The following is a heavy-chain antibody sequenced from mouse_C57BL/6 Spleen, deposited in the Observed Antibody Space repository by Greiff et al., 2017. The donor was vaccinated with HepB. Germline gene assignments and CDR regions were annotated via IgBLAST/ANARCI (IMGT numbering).Heavy chain of an antibody. D-gene: IGHD1-1*01. V-gene: IGHV5-6*01. CDR3: ARHSLLLRNYAMDY. J-gene: IGHJ4*01. CDR2: ISSGGSYT. CDR1: GFTFSSYG. Sequence: EVQRVESGGDLVKPGGSLKLSCAASGFTFSSYGMSWVRQTPDQRLEWVATISSGGSYTYYPDSVKGRFTISRDNAKNTLYLQMSSLKSEDTAMYYCARHSLLLRNYAMDYWGQGTSVTVAS.